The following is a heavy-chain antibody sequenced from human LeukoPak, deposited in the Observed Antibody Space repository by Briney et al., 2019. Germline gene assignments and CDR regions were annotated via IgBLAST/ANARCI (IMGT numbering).Heavy chain of an antibody. V-gene: IGHV3-48*04. CDR3: ARDSGYYDSSGYYD. CDR2: ISSSGSTI. Sequence: PGGTLRLSCAASGFTFSSYGMNWVRQAPGKGLEWVSYISSSGSTIYYADSMKGRFTISRDNAKNSLYLQMNSLRAEDTAVYYCARDSGYYDSSGYYDWGQGTLVTVSS. D-gene: IGHD3-22*01. J-gene: IGHJ4*02. CDR1: GFTFSSYG.